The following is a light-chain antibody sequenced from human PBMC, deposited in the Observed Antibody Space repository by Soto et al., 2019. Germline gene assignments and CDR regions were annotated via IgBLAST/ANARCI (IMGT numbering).Light chain of an antibody. Sequence: DIVLTHSPGTLSLSPGERATLSCRASQSVSSNYLAWYQQKPGQAPRLLIYGASNRATGIPDRFSGSGSGTDFTLTISRLEPEDFAVYYCQQYGSSGTFGQGTKVDIK. CDR2: GAS. J-gene: IGKJ1*01. CDR1: QSVSSNY. CDR3: QQYGSSGT. V-gene: IGKV3-20*01.